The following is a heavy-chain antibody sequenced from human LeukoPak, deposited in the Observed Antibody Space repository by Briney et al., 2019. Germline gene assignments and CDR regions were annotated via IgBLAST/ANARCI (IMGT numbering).Heavy chain of an antibody. CDR2: IVFDGSKK. V-gene: IGHV3-30*02. J-gene: IGHJ4*02. D-gene: IGHD1-26*01. CDR3: AREGAEYYFDY. CDR1: GFTFSNFG. Sequence: GGSLRLSCAASGFTFSNFGIHWVRQAPGKGLEWVSFIVFDGSKKFYADSVKGRFIISRDNAKNSLYLQMNSLRAEDTALYYCAREGAEYYFDYWGQGTLVTVSS.